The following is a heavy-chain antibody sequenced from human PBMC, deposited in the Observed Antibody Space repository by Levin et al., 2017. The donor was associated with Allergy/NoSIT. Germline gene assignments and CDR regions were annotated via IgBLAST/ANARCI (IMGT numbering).Heavy chain of an antibody. CDR2: IKSKTDGGTT. J-gene: IGHJ4*02. V-gene: IGHV3-15*01. Sequence: SCTVSGFTFSNGWMSWVRQAPGKGLEWVGRIKSKTDGGTTDYAAPVKGRFTISRDDSKNTLYLQMNSLKTEDTAVYYCTTEYYYDSSGLFDYWGQGTLVTVSS. D-gene: IGHD3-22*01. CDR1: GFTFSNGW. CDR3: TTEYYYDSSGLFDY.